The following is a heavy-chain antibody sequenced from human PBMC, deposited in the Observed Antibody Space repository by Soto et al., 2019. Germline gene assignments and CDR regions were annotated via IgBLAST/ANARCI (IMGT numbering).Heavy chain of an antibody. CDR2: ISSSSSYT. J-gene: IGHJ4*02. V-gene: IGHV3-11*06. Sequence: QVQLVESGGGLFNPGGSRRLSCEAPGFTFSDSYMSWIRQAQGRGLEWVSYISSSSSYTNYADSVKGRFTISRDNAKNSLYLQMNSLRAEDTAVYYCARDQIAAAGIDYWGQGTLVTVSS. CDR1: GFTFSDSY. CDR3: ARDQIAAAGIDY. D-gene: IGHD6-13*01.